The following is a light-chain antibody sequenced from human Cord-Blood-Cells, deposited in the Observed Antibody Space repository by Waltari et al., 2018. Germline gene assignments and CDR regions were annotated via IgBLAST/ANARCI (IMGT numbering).Light chain of an antibody. V-gene: IGKV1-12*01. J-gene: IGKJ2*01. CDR2: AAS. CDR1: QGISSW. Sequence: DIQMTQSPSSVSASVGDGVTITCRASQGISSWLAWYQRKPGKAPKLLIYAASSLQSGVPSRFSGSGSGTDFTLTISSLQPEDFATYYCQQANSFPYTFGQGTKLEIK. CDR3: QQANSFPYT.